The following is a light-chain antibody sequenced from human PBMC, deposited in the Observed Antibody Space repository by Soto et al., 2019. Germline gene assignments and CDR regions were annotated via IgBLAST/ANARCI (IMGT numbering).Light chain of an antibody. CDR1: SNY. Sequence: QSALTQPRSVSGSPGQSVTISCTGSSNYVSWYQQHPGKAPKLMIYDVTKRPSGVPDRFSGSKSGNTASLTISGLQAEDEADYYCCSFAGSYTYNGVFGGGTKVTVL. V-gene: IGLV2-11*01. CDR2: DVT. CDR3: CSFAGSYTYNGV. J-gene: IGLJ3*02.